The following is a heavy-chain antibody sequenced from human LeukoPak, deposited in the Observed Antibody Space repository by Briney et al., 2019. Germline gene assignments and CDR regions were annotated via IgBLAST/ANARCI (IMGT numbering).Heavy chain of an antibody. CDR3: ARGAPGIYGMDV. CDR2: IGTAGDT. J-gene: IGHJ6*02. V-gene: IGHV3-13*01. CDR1: GFTFSSYD. Sequence: PGGSLRLSCAASGFTFSSYDMHWVRQATGKGLEWVSAIGTAGDTYYPGAVKDRFTISRENAKNSLYLQMNSLRAGDTGVYYCARGAPGIYGMDVWGQGTTVTVSS.